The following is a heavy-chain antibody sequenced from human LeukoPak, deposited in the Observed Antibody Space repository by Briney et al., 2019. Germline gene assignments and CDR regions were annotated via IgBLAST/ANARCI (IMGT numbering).Heavy chain of an antibody. CDR1: GFSFSTIY. V-gene: IGHV3-7*03. CDR2: INVDGTAE. Sequence: PGGSLRLSCAASGFSFSTIYMSWVRQTPGQGLEWVANINVDGTAEYYVDSVKGRFTISRDDAKSSLYLQMNSLRAEDTAVYYCARRNAMDVWGQGTTVIVFS. CDR3: ARRNAMDV. J-gene: IGHJ6*02.